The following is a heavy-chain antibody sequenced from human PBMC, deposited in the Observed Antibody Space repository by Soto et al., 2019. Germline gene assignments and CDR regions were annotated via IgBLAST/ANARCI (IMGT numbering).Heavy chain of an antibody. Sequence: PSESLCLTWVAAGGCKNSGNSRQWIRQPPGKGLEWIGEIYHSGSTNYNPSLKSRVTISVDKSKNQFSLKLSSVTAADTAVYYCARAIWYCSGGSCYSDAFDIWGQGTMVT. CDR3: ARAIWYCSGGSCYSDAFDI. CDR2: IYHSGST. D-gene: IGHD2-15*01. V-gene: IGHV4-4*02. J-gene: IGHJ3*02. CDR1: GGCKNSGNS.